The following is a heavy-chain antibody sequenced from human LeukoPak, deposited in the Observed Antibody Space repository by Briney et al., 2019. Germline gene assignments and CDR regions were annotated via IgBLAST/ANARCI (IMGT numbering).Heavy chain of an antibody. D-gene: IGHD5-18*01. CDR1: GDSVSSNSAA. CDR3: ARERGPRGEDTARFDY. Sequence: SQTLSLTCAISGDSVSSNSAAWTWIRQSPSRGLEWLGRTYYRSKWYNDYAVSVKSRITINPDTSKNQFSLQLNSVTPEDTAVYYCARERGPRGEDTARFDYWGQGTLVTVSS. V-gene: IGHV6-1*01. CDR2: TYYRSKWYN. J-gene: IGHJ4*02.